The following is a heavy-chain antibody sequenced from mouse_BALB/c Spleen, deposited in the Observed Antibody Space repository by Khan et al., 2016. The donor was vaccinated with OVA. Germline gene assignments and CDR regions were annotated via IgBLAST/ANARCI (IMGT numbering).Heavy chain of an antibody. Sequence: QIQLVQSGPELKQPGETVKISCKASGYIFTNYGMTWVKQAPGKGLKWMGWINTYTGEPTYADDFKGRFAFSLETSANTAYLQITNRKNEDTATDFCARTLYGSGYDYAMDYWGQGTSVTVSS. V-gene: IGHV9-3-1*01. CDR1: GYIFTNYG. J-gene: IGHJ4*01. D-gene: IGHD1-1*01. CDR3: ARTLYGSGYDYAMDY. CDR2: INTYTGEP.